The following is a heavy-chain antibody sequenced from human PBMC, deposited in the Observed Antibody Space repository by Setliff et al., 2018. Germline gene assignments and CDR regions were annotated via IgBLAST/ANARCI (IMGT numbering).Heavy chain of an antibody. CDR3: ARPRGGVEGYFDY. V-gene: IGHV4-39*01. Sequence: TSETLSLTCTVSGGSVSNGDYYWGWIRQSPGKGLEWIGSVYYSGSTYDNPSLKSRVSISVDTSKNQFSLTLGSVTAADTGIYYCARPRGGVEGYFDYWGQGTLVTVSS. J-gene: IGHJ4*02. D-gene: IGHD2-15*01. CDR1: GGSVSNGDYY. CDR2: VYYSGST.